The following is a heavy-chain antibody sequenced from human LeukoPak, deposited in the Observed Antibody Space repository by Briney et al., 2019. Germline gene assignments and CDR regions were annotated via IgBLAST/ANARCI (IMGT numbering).Heavy chain of an antibody. CDR3: ARGRQKQLVDRLKYYFDY. CDR2: IKQDGSEK. CDR1: GFTFGDYA. V-gene: IGHV3-7*01. J-gene: IGHJ4*02. D-gene: IGHD6-6*01. Sequence: GGSLRLSCAASGFTFGDYAMHWVRQAPGKGLEWVANIKQDGSEKYYVDSVKGRFTISRDNAKNSLYLQMNSLRAEDTAVYYCARGRQKQLVDRLKYYFDYWGQGTLVTVSS.